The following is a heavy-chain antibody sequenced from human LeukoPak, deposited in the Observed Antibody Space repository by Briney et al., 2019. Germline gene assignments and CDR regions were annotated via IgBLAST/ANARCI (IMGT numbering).Heavy chain of an antibody. J-gene: IGHJ4*02. V-gene: IGHV4-59*01. CDR1: GGSISSYY. D-gene: IGHD3-22*01. CDR2: IYYSGST. Sequence: SETLPLTCTVSGGSISSYYWSWIRQPPGKGLEWIGYIYYSGSTNYNPSLKSRVTISVDTSKNQFSLKLNSVTAADTAVYYCARGGFYDSPDYWGQGTLVTVSS. CDR3: ARGGFYDSPDY.